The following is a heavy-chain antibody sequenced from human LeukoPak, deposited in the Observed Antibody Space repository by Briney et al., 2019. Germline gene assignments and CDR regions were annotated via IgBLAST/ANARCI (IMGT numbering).Heavy chain of an antibody. Sequence: SETLSLTCAVYGGSFSDYWWTWIRQSPGKGLEWIGEVNHSGRTNYNPSLKSRVSISVDRSKKQFSLKLTSVTAADTAVYYCAKGAGGFSYYNWFDPWGQGTLVTVSS. J-gene: IGHJ5*02. V-gene: IGHV4-34*01. CDR2: VNHSGRT. CDR3: AKGAGGFSYYNWFDP. CDR1: GGSFSDYW. D-gene: IGHD5-18*01.